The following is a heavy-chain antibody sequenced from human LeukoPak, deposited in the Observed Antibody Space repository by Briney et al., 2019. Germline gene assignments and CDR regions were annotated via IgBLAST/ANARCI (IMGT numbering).Heavy chain of an antibody. CDR1: GYTFTSYG. J-gene: IGHJ4*02. D-gene: IGHD3-10*01. Sequence: ASVKVSCKASGYTFTSYGISWVRQAPGQGLEWMGWINPNSGGTNYVQKFQGRVTMTRDTSMSTAYMELTRLTSDDTAVYYCARDATLWFGGNYFDYWGQGTLVTVSS. CDR2: INPNSGGT. V-gene: IGHV1-2*02. CDR3: ARDATLWFGGNYFDY.